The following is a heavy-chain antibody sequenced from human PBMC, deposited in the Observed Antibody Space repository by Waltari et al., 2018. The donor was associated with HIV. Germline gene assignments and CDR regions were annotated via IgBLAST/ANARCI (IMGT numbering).Heavy chain of an antibody. CDR3: AREGWAATGDY. Sequence: QVQLQESGPGLVKPSETLSLTCVVSGYSISSGYYWGWIRHPPGKGLEWIWRIYYGGGTYYNPSLKSRVTISVDTSKNQCSLKLSSVTAADTAVYYCAREGWAATGDYWGQGTLVTVSS. J-gene: IGHJ4*02. D-gene: IGHD6-13*01. CDR2: IYYGGGT. CDR1: GYSISSGYY. V-gene: IGHV4-38-2*02.